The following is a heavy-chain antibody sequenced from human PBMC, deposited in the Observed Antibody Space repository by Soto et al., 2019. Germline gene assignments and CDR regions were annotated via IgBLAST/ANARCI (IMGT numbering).Heavy chain of an antibody. J-gene: IGHJ3*02. D-gene: IGHD3-22*01. CDR2: IYPGDSDT. CDR3: ARRGAVVPGDAFDI. CDR1: EYSFVNFC. V-gene: IGHV5-51*01. Sequence: NRSNASEYSFVNFCIGWVRKMNGKGLEWMGIIYPGDSDTRYSPSFQGQVTISADKSISTAYLQWRSLKASDNAMYYCARRGAVVPGDAFDICGQGIMRTGSS.